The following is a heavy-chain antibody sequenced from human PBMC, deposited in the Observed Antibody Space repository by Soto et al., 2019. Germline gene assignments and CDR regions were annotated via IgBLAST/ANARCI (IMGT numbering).Heavy chain of an antibody. Sequence: EVQLVESGGALVEPGGSLRLSCAASGFTFNNARMSWVRQAPGKGLDWVGRIDGGKTDFAAPVEGRFTFSRDDSRNTLFPQMNSLKTEDTGVSYCTSNAAAKVGTLSYWGQGTLVTVSS. J-gene: IGHJ4*02. CDR1: GFTFNNAR. CDR3: TSNAAAKVGTLSY. D-gene: IGHD1-26*01. CDR2: IDGGKT. V-gene: IGHV3-15*02.